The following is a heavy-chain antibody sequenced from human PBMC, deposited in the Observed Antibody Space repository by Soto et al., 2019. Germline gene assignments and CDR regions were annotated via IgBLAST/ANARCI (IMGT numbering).Heavy chain of an antibody. CDR2: IIPIFGTA. Sequence: SVKVSCKASGGTFSSYAISWVRQAPGQGLEWMGGIIPIFGTANYAQKFQGRVTITADESTSTAYMELSSLRSEDTAVYYCATMTTVTTYYFDYWGQGTLVTVSS. CDR3: ATMTTVTTYYFDY. J-gene: IGHJ4*02. V-gene: IGHV1-69*13. D-gene: IGHD4-17*01. CDR1: GGTFSSYA.